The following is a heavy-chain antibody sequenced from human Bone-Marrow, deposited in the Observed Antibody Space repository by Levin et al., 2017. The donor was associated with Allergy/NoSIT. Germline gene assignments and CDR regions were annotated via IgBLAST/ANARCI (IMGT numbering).Heavy chain of an antibody. CDR2: ISAYNGNT. V-gene: IGHV1-18*01. CDR1: GYTFTSYG. J-gene: IGHJ3*02. D-gene: IGHD3-22*01. Sequence: GESLKISCKASGYTFTSYGISWVRQAPGQGLEWMGWISAYNGNTNYAQKLQGRVTMTTDTSTSTAYMELRSLRSDDTAVYYCARGSYYDSSGYYYAGGAFDIWGQGTMVTVSS. CDR3: ARGSYYDSSGYYYAGGAFDI.